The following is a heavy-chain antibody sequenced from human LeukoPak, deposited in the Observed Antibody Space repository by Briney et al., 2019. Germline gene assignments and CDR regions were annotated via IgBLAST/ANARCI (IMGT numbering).Heavy chain of an antibody. CDR1: GFIFSRYG. D-gene: IGHD6-13*01. CDR2: IWYDGSNK. V-gene: IGHV3-33*01. Sequence: AVSLSCPACGFIFSRYGMHWLRQAPGKGLEGVGVIWYDGSNKYYAASVKGRFTISRDNSKHTLYLQMNSLRAEDTAVYYCARDREPLAAAGTGPIRWGQGTLVTVSS. CDR3: ARDREPLAAAGTGPIR. J-gene: IGHJ4*02.